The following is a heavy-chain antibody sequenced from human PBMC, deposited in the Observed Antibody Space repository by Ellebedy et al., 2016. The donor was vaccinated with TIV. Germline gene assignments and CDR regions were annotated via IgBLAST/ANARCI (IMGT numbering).Heavy chain of an antibody. V-gene: IGHV3-53*01. CDR1: GFTVSSNY. Sequence: GESLKISXAASGFTVSSNYMSWVRQAPGKGLEWVSVIYSGGSTYYADSVKGRFTISRDNSKNTLYLQMNSLRAEDTAVYYCARGVDSSSPYFDYWGQGTLVTVSS. J-gene: IGHJ4*02. CDR3: ARGVDSSSPYFDY. CDR2: IYSGGST. D-gene: IGHD6-6*01.